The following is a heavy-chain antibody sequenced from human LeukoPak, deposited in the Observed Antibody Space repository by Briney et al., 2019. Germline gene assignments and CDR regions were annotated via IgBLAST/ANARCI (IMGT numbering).Heavy chain of an antibody. V-gene: IGHV4-30-4*08. D-gene: IGHD3-3*01. Sequence: PSQTLSLTCTVSGGSISSGDYYWSWIRQPPGKGLEWIGYIYYSGSTYYNPSLKSRVTISVDTSKNQFSLKLSSVTAADTAVYYCARDPPGPKEWLPAGDAFDIWGQGTMVTVSS. CDR3: ARDPPGPKEWLPAGDAFDI. J-gene: IGHJ3*02. CDR1: GGSISSGDYY. CDR2: IYYSGST.